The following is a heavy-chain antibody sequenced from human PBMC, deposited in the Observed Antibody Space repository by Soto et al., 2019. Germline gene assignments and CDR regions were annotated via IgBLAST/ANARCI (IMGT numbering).Heavy chain of an antibody. Sequence: QVQLVQSGAEVKKPGSSVKVSCKASGGTFRSYAISWVRQAPGQGLECMGGIIPLFGTADYAQKFQGRVAIIADESTSTAYMELSSLRSEDTAVYYCASHSGSSPEGRYHYGMDVWGQGTTVTVSS. J-gene: IGHJ6*02. D-gene: IGHD1-26*01. CDR2: IIPLFGTA. V-gene: IGHV1-69*12. CDR1: GGTFRSYA. CDR3: ASHSGSSPEGRYHYGMDV.